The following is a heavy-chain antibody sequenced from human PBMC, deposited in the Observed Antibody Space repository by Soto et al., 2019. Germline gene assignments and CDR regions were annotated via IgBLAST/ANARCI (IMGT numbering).Heavy chain of an antibody. CDR3: ARVCYSSGWTAFDY. J-gene: IGHJ4*02. CDR1: GYSFTSYG. D-gene: IGHD6-19*01. CDR2: ISVYNGKT. Sequence: QVQLVQSGGEVKKPGASVKVSCKASGYSFTSYGICWVRQAPGRGLEWMGWISVYNGKTNYAQKLQGRVTMTTDTSTSTVCIELRNLRLNDTAGYYCARVCYSSGWTAFDYGGQGTVVSVSS. V-gene: IGHV1-18*01.